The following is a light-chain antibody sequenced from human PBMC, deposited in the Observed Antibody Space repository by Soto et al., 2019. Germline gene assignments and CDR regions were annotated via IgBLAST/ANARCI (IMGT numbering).Light chain of an antibody. CDR2: GAS. J-gene: IGKJ5*01. CDR3: QQYGNSPVT. V-gene: IGKV3D-15*02. Sequence: EIMMSQSPATLSVPPGERATLSCMASQSVSSNLAWYQQKPGQAPRLLIYGASTRASGIPARFSGSGSGTEFTLTISRLEPEDFAVYYCQQYGNSPVTFGQGTRLEIK. CDR1: QSVSSN.